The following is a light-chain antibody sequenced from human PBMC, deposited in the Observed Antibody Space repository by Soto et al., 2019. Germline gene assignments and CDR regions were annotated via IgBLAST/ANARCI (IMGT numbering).Light chain of an antibody. CDR3: QHYNSYSEFS. V-gene: IGKV1-33*01. Sequence: DIQMTQSPSSLSASVGNRVTITCQASQDIATYLNWYQQKPGKAPNLLIYDASNLETGVPSRFSGGGSGTHFTFTISNLQPEDIATYYCQHYNSYSEFSFGPGTKVDIK. CDR2: DAS. J-gene: IGKJ3*01. CDR1: QDIATY.